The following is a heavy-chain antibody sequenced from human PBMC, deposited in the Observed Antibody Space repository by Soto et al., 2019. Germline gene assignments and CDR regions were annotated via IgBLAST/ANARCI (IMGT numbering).Heavy chain of an antibody. CDR1: GFTFSSYA. V-gene: IGHV3-23*01. J-gene: IGHJ6*02. D-gene: IGHD6-13*01. Sequence: GGSLRLSCAASGFTFSSYAMSWVRQAPGKGLEWVSAISGSGGSTYYADSVKGRFTISRDNSKNTLYLQMNSLRAEDTAVYYCAKYSSRQTVSDGMDVWGQGTTVTVSS. CDR2: ISGSGGST. CDR3: AKYSSRQTVSDGMDV.